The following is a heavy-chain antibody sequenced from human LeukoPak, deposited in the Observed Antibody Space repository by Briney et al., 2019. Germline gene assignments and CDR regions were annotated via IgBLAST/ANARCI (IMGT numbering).Heavy chain of an antibody. V-gene: IGHV4-39*01. CDR2: IYYSGST. Sequence: SETLSLTCTVTGGSISRGSDYWGWIRQPPGKGLEWIGSIYYSGSTYYNPSFKSRVTISVDTSRNQFSLQLSYVTAADTAVYYCARNESVLGTTGLNDFFDDWGQGSLVTVSS. CDR1: GGSISRGSDY. J-gene: IGHJ4*02. D-gene: IGHD1-26*01. CDR3: ARNESVLGTTGLNDFFDD.